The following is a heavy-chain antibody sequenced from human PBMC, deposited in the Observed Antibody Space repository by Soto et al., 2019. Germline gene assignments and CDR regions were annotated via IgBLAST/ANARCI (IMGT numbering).Heavy chain of an antibody. V-gene: IGHV3-7*05. CDR3: AKDVKYYDILPIWEPIWAFDY. J-gene: IGHJ4*02. CDR2: IKQDGSEK. CDR1: GFTFSSYW. Sequence: GGSLRLSCAASGFTFSSYWMSWVRQAPGKGLEWVANIKQDGSEKYYVDSVKGRFTISRDNAKNTLYLQMNSLRAEDTVVYYCAKDVKYYDILPIWEPIWAFDYWGQGTLVTVSS. D-gene: IGHD3-9*01.